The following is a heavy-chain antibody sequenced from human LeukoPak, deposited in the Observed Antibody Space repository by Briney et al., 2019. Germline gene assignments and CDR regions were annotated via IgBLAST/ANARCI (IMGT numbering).Heavy chain of an antibody. CDR1: GGSISSSSYY. D-gene: IGHD3-22*01. CDR2: IYYSGST. CDR3: ARGGPYDSSGYWAFDI. Sequence: SETLSLTCTVSGGSISSSSYYWGWIRQPPGKGLEWIGSIYYSGSTYYNPSLKSRVTISVDTSKNQFSLKLSSVTAADTAVYYCARGGPYDSSGYWAFDIWGQGTMVTVSS. V-gene: IGHV4-39*01. J-gene: IGHJ3*02.